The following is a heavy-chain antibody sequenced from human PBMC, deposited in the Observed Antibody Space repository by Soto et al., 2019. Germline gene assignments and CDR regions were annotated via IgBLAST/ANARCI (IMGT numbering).Heavy chain of an antibody. V-gene: IGHV4-34*01. J-gene: IGHJ6*03. D-gene: IGHD2-21*01. CDR1: GGSLSDYF. Sequence: PSETLSLTCAVSGGSLSDYFWSWIRQPPGMALEWIGEINHLGSINYNPSLKSRVTMSVDTSKNQFSLTLNSVTAADTATYYCESGVILHWAYFYYMDVSYRATTFSVSS. CDR3: ESGVILHWAYFYYMDV. CDR2: INHLGSI.